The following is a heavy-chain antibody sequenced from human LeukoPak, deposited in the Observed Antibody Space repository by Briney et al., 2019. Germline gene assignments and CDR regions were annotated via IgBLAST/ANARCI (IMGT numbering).Heavy chain of an antibody. D-gene: IGHD5-18*01. CDR3: AKDQGYSYGYGFDY. CDR1: GFTFSSYG. V-gene: IGHV3-33*06. CDR2: IWYDGSNK. J-gene: IGHJ4*02. Sequence: GGSLRLSCAASGFTFSSYGMHWVRQAPGKGLEWVAVIWYDGSNKYYADSVKGRFTISRDNSKNTLYLQMNSLRAEDTAVYYCAKDQGYSYGYGFDYWGQGTLVTVSS.